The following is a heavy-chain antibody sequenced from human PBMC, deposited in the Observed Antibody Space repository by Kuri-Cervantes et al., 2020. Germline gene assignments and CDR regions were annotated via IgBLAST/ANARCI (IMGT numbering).Heavy chain of an antibody. CDR3: ARGGTYRFDP. CDR2: IYYSGST. J-gene: IGHJ5*02. V-gene: IGHV4-61*05. D-gene: IGHD1-14*01. Sequence: SETLSLTCTVSGGSISSSSYYWGWIRQPPGKGLEWIGYIYYSGSTNYNPSLKSRVTISVDTSKNQFSLKLSSVTAADTAVYYCARGGTYRFDPWGQGTLVTVSS. CDR1: GGSISSSSYY.